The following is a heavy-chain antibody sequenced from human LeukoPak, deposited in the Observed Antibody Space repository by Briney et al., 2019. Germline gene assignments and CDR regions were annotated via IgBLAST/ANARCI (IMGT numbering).Heavy chain of an antibody. D-gene: IGHD6-19*01. CDR1: GGSISSYY. CDR3: ARVGLTYSSGSYALGSNWFDP. V-gene: IGHV4-59*12. Sequence: PSETLSLTCTVSGGSISSYYWSWFRQPPGKGLEWIGYIYYSGSTNYNPSLKSRVTISVDTSKNQFSLKLTSVTAADTAVYYCARVGLTYSSGSYALGSNWFDPWGQGTLVTVSS. CDR2: IYYSGST. J-gene: IGHJ5*02.